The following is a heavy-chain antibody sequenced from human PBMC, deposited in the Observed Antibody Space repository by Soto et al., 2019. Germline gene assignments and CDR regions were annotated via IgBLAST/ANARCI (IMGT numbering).Heavy chain of an antibody. J-gene: IGHJ3*02. D-gene: IGHD3-10*01. CDR1: GGSFSGYY. CDR3: ARGTWVRSAFDT. CDR2: NSHSGNT. Sequence: QVQLQQWGAGLLKPSETLSLTCAVYGGSFSGYYWSWIRQPPEKGLEWIGENSHSGNTNYNPSLKSRVTLSVDTSKNQFSLKLSSVSAADTAVYYCARGTWVRSAFDTWGQGTMVTVSS. V-gene: IGHV4-34*01.